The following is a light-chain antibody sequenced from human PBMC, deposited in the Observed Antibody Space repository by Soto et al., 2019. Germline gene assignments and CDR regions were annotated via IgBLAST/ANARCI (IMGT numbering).Light chain of an antibody. CDR2: DVS. Sequence: QSALTQPPSVSGSPGQSVTISCTGTSSDVGGYNRVSWYQQPPGKAPKLLIDDVSHRPSGGSTRFSGSKSGNTASLTISGLQAEDEADYYCTSYATGSAYVFGPGTKLTVL. CDR1: SSDVGGYNR. CDR3: TSYATGSAYV. J-gene: IGLJ1*01. V-gene: IGLV2-18*02.